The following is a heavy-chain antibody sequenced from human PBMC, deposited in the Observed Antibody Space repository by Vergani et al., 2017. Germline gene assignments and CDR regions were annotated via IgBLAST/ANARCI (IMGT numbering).Heavy chain of an antibody. D-gene: IGHD5-18*01. CDR3: ARDRGIQLWLGY. J-gene: IGHJ4*02. V-gene: IGHV3-48*03. CDR2: ISSSGSTI. Sequence: EVQLVESGGGLVQPGGSLRLSCAASGFPFSSYEMNWVRQAPGKGLEGVSYISSSGSTIYYADSLKGRFTISRDNAKNSLYLQMNSLRAEDTAVYYCARDRGIQLWLGYWGQGTLVTVSS. CDR1: GFPFSSYE.